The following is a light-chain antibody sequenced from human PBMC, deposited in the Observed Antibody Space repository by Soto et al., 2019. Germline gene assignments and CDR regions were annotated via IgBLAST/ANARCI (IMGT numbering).Light chain of an antibody. CDR1: SSNIGSNY. Sequence: QSVLTQPPSASGTPGQRVTISCSGSSSNIGSNYVYWYQHLPGTAPKLLIYRNNQRPSGVPDRFSGSKSGNSASLAISGLRSEDEADYYCAAWDDSLSVVFGGGTKLTVL. J-gene: IGLJ2*01. CDR3: AAWDDSLSVV. CDR2: RNN. V-gene: IGLV1-47*01.